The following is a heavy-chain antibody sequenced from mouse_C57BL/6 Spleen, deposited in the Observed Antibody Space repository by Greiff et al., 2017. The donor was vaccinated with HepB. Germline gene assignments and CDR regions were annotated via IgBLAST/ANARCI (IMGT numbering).Heavy chain of an antibody. V-gene: IGHV1-50*01. CDR3: ARREAY. CDR1: GYTFTSYW. J-gene: IGHJ3*01. CDR2: IDPSDSYT. Sequence: QVLVKQPGAELVKPGASVKLSCKASGYTFTSYWMQWVNQRPGQGLEWIGEIDPSDSYTNYNQKFKGKATLTVDTSSSTAYMQLSSLTSEDSAVYYCARREAYWGQGTLVTVSA.